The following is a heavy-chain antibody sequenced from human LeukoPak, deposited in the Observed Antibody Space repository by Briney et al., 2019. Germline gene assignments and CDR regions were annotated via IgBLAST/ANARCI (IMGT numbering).Heavy chain of an antibody. D-gene: IGHD2-15*01. J-gene: IGHJ5*02. CDR2: IYYSGST. CDR3: ARADSRSDNWFDP. CDR1: GGSISSYY. Sequence: PSETLSLTCTVSGGSISSYYWSWLRQPPGKGLEWIGYIYYSGSTNYNPSLKSRVTISVDTSKNQFSLKLSSVTAADTAVYYCARADSRSDNWFDPWGQGTLVTVSS. V-gene: IGHV4-59*01.